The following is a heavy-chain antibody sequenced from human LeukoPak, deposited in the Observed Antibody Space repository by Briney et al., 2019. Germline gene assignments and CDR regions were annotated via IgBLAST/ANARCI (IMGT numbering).Heavy chain of an antibody. D-gene: IGHD1-26*01. V-gene: IGHV3-48*03. Sequence: GGSLRLSCAASGFTFSSYEMNWVRQAPGKGLEWVSYISSGGSTVYYADSVKGRFTISRDNAKNSLYLQMNSLRAEDTAVYYCARVIIVGAAGIWGQGTMVTVSS. CDR3: ARVIIVGAAGI. J-gene: IGHJ3*02. CDR1: GFTFSSYE. CDR2: ISSGGSTV.